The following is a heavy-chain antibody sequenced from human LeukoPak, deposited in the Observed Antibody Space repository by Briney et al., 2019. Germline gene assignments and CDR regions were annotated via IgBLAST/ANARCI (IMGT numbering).Heavy chain of an antibody. CDR3: ARETVRGGPRGWFDP. CDR1: GGSISSYY. D-gene: IGHD3-10*01. J-gene: IGHJ5*02. Sequence: PSETLSLTCTVSGGSISSYYWSWIRQPPGKGLEWIGYIYYSGSTNYNPSLKSRVTISVDTSKNQFSLKLSSVTAADTAVYYCARETVRGGPRGWFDPWGQGTLVTVSS. CDR2: IYYSGST. V-gene: IGHV4-59*01.